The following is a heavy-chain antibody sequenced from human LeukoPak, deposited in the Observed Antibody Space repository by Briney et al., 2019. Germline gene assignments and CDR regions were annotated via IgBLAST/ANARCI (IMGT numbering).Heavy chain of an antibody. CDR2: ISSSSSYI. D-gene: IGHD5-18*01. V-gene: IGHV3-21*01. CDR3: ARDQEYSFAPDY. Sequence: GGSLRLSCAASGFTFSSYSMNWVRQAPGKGLEWVSSISSSSSYIYYADSVKGRFTISRDNAKNSLYLQMNSLRAEDTAVYYCARDQEYSFAPDYWGQGTLVTVSS. CDR1: GFTFSSYS. J-gene: IGHJ4*02.